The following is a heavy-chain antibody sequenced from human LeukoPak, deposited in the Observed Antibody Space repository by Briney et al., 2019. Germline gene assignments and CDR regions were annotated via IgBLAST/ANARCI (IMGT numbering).Heavy chain of an antibody. CDR1: GCTLTELS. Sequence: ASVKVSCKVSGCTLTELSMHWVRQAPGKGLEWMGGFDPEDGETIYAQKFQGRVTMTEDTSTDTAYMELSSLRSEDTAVYYCATGNNWNYAMFDYWGQGTLATVSS. CDR3: ATGNNWNYAMFDY. V-gene: IGHV1-24*01. CDR2: FDPEDGET. J-gene: IGHJ4*02. D-gene: IGHD1-7*01.